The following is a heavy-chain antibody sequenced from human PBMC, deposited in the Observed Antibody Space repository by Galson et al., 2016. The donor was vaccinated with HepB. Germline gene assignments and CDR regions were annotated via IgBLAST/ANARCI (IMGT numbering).Heavy chain of an antibody. V-gene: IGHV3-23*01. CDR3: AKGGTPDDQTVNYAMDV. J-gene: IGHJ6*02. D-gene: IGHD2-15*01. CDR1: GFSFSSYA. CDR2: ISGTSASI. Sequence: SLRLSCAVSGFSFSSYAMNWVRQAPGKGLEWVSVISGTSASIFYGDSVKGRFTISRDNSKNTLYLQMHRLRAEGTAVYYCAKGGTPDDQTVNYAMDVWGQGTAVTVSS.